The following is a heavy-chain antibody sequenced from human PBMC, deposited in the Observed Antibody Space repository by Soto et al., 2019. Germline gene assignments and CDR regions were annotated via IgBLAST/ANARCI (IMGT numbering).Heavy chain of an antibody. J-gene: IGHJ6*02. V-gene: IGHV1-46*01. CDR2: INPSGGST. Sequence: GASVKVSCKASGYTFTSYYMHWVRQAPGQGLEWMGIINPSGGSTSYAQKFQGSVTMTRDTSTSTAYMELSSLRSEDTAVYYCARGDCGGDCKDYYGMDVWGQGTTVTVSS. CDR3: ARGDCGGDCKDYYGMDV. CDR1: GYTFTSYY. D-gene: IGHD2-21*02.